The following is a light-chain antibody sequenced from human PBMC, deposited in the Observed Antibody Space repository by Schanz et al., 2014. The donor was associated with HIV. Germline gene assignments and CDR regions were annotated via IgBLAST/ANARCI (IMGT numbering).Light chain of an antibody. J-gene: IGLJ7*01. V-gene: IGLV1-40*01. CDR3: QSYDKSLRGPHV. Sequence: QSVLTQPPSVSGAPGQGITISCTGTSSNIGAGYDVHWYQHLPGRAPKLLIYGNNNRPSGVPDRFSGSKSGTSASLVITGLQAEDEADYYCQSYDKSLRGPHVFGGGTKLTVL. CDR2: GNN. CDR1: SSNIGAGYD.